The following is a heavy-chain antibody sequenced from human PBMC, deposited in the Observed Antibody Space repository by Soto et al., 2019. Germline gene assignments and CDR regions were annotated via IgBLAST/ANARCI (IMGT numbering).Heavy chain of an antibody. CDR2: MNPNSGNT. V-gene: IGHV1-8*01. CDR1: GYTFTSYD. Sequence: QVQLVQSGAEVKKPGASVKVSCKASGYTFTSYDFNWVRQATGQGLEWMGWMNPNSGNTGYAQKFQGRVTMTRNTSISTVYMELSRLRSEDTAVYYCARRGLSSSSTFRYFYYGMDAWGQGTTVTVSS. D-gene: IGHD6-6*01. CDR3: ARRGLSSSSTFRYFYYGMDA. J-gene: IGHJ6*02.